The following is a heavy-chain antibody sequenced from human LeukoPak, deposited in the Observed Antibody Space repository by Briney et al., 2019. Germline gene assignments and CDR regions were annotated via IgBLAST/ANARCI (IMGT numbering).Heavy chain of an antibody. CDR1: GFTFSSYA. D-gene: IGHD5-12*01. V-gene: IGHV3-7*03. J-gene: IGHJ4*02. CDR3: AKDRGGYFYFDY. Sequence: GGSLRLSCAASGFTFSSYAMHWVRQAPGKGLEWVANIKEDGSEKYYVDSVKGRFTISRDNSKNTLYLQMNSLRAEDTAVYYCAKDRGGYFYFDYWGQGTLVTVSS. CDR2: IKEDGSEK.